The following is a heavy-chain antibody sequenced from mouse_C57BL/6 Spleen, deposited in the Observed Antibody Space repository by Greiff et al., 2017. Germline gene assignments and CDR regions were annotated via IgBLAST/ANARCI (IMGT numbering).Heavy chain of an antibody. CDR3: ARGNWDLRDYLDD. D-gene: IGHD4-1*02. CDR2: IDPEDGET. CDR1: GFNIKDYY. J-gene: IGHJ2*01. V-gene: IGHV14-2*01. Sequence: VQLQQSGAELVKPGASVKLSCTASGFNIKDYYMNWVKQRTEQGLEWIGRIDPEDGETKYAPKFKGKATITADTSSNTAYLQLSSLTSEDTAVYYCARGNWDLRDYLDDWGQGTTLTVAS.